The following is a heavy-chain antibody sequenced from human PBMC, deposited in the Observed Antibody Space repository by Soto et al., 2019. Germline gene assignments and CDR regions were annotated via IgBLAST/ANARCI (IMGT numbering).Heavy chain of an antibody. V-gene: IGHV1-69*12. CDR1: GCTFRTSA. CDR3: ARDKDRQQLGGNYYYIMAV. J-gene: IGHJ6*01. CDR2: IMPVFPTP. Sequence: QVQLVQSGAELKKPGSSVKVSCKTSGCTFRTSAISWVRQAPGQGLEWIGGIMPVFPTPDYAQKFQGRVTITADESTSTAYMELSSLRSEDTAVSYCARDKDRQQLGGNYYYIMAVWGQGTTVTVSS. D-gene: IGHD3-3*02.